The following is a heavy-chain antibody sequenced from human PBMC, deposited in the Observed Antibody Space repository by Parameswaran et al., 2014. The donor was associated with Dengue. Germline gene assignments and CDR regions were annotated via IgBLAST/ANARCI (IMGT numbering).Heavy chain of an antibody. V-gene: IGHV2-5*02. CDR2: IYWDDDK. CDR3: AHLYYDILTGYEDDAFDI. D-gene: IGHD3-9*01. J-gene: IGHJ3*02. Sequence: PGKGLEWLALIYWDDDKRYSPSLKSRLTITKDTSKNQVVLTMTNMDPVDTATYYCAHLYYDILTGYEDDAFDIWGQGTMVTVSS.